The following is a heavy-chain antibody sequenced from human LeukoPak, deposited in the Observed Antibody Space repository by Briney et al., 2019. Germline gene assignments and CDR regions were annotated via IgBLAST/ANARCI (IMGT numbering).Heavy chain of an antibody. CDR1: GGSISSYY. Sequence: SETLSLTCTVSGGSISSYYWSWIRQPPGKGLEWIGYIYYSGSTNYNPSLKSRVTISVDTSKNQFSLKLSSVTAADTAVYYCARVRKSRGGGNWFDPWGQGTLVTVSS. V-gene: IGHV4-59*01. CDR3: ARVRKSRGGGNWFDP. D-gene: IGHD3-16*01. J-gene: IGHJ5*02. CDR2: IYYSGST.